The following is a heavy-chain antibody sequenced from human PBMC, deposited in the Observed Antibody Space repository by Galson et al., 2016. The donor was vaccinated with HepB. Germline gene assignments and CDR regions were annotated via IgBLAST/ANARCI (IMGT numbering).Heavy chain of an antibody. J-gene: IGHJ4*02. Sequence: SLRLSCAASGFSFSSYALHWVRQAPGKGLKYVSGVSDNGGGTHYADSVKGRFTISRDNSKNTLYLQMSSLRAEDTALYYCVKDRVASPFSYCDYWGQGTLVTVSS. CDR3: VKDRVASPFSYCDY. V-gene: IGHV3-64D*09. CDR1: GFSFSSYA. CDR2: VSDNGGGT.